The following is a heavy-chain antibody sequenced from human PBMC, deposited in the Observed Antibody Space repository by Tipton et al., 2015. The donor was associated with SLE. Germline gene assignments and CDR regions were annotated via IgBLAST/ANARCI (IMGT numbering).Heavy chain of an antibody. J-gene: IGHJ4*02. CDR3: ARERFLEWVFDY. CDR1: GGSISSASYF. Sequence: GLVKPSQTLSLTCTVSGGSISSASYFWSWARLPAGKGLEWIGQIYSTGDTKYNPSLKSRVTISVDTPKNQFSLTLSSVTAADTAVYFCARERFLEWVFDYWGQGALVTVSS. V-gene: IGHV4-61*02. CDR2: IYSTGDT. D-gene: IGHD3-3*01.